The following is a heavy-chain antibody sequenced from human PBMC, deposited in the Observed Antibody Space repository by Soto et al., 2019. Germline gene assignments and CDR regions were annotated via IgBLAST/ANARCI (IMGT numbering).Heavy chain of an antibody. D-gene: IGHD1-26*01. CDR1: GFTFSSYA. J-gene: IGHJ4*02. CDR2: ISYDGSNK. V-gene: IGHV3-30-3*01. CDR3: ATDRYPTGWELAPGFDY. Sequence: QVQLVESGGGVVQPGRSLRLSCAASGFTFSSYAMHWVRQAPGKGLEWVAVISYDGSNKYYADSVKGRFTISRDNSKNTLYLQMNSLRAEDTAVYYCATDRYPTGWELAPGFDYWGQGTLVTVSS.